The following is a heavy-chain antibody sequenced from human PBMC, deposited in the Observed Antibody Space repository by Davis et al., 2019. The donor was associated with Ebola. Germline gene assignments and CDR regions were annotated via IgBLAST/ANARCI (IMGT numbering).Heavy chain of an antibody. J-gene: IGHJ4*02. V-gene: IGHV3-53*01. Sequence: GESLKISCAAPGFIVSSNYMSWVRQAPGKGLEWVSVIYSGGSTYYADSVKGRFTISRDNSKNTLYLQMNSLRAEDTAVYYCAKNNWNDFIMFDYWGQGTLVTVSS. CDR2: IYSGGST. CDR3: AKNNWNDFIMFDY. CDR1: GFIVSSNY. D-gene: IGHD1-1*01.